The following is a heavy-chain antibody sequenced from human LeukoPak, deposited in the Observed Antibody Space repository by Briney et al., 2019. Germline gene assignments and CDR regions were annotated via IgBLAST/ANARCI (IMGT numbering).Heavy chain of an antibody. J-gene: IGHJ4*02. V-gene: IGHV1-46*03. CDR1: GYTFPSYY. D-gene: IGHD3-22*01. CDR2: INPSAGNT. CDR3: ARDTGWDFISSVDY. Sequence: ASVKVSCKTSGYTFPSYYIHWVRQAPGQGLEWMARINPSAGNTNYAPKFQGRVTLTRDTSTATVYMELSSLNSKDTAVYYCARDTGWDFISSVDYWGQGTQVTVSS.